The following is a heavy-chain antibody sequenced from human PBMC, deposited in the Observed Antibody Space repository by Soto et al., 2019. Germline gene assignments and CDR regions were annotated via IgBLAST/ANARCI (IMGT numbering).Heavy chain of an antibody. CDR2: ISYDGSNK. J-gene: IGHJ4*02. D-gene: IGHD3-16*01. V-gene: IGHV3-30-3*01. CDR1: GFTFSSYA. Sequence: QVQLVESGGGVVQPGRSLRLSCAASGFTFSSYAMHWVRQAPGKGLEWVAVISYDGSNKYYADSVKGRFTISRDNSKNTLYLQMNSLRAEDTAVYYCARATYDYDYVPDYWGQGTLVTVSS. CDR3: ARATYDYDYVPDY.